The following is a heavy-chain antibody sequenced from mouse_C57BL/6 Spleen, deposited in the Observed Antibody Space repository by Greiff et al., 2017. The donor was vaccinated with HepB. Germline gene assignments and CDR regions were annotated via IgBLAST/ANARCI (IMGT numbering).Heavy chain of an antibody. CDR2: ISDGGSYT. CDR1: GFTFSSYA. J-gene: IGHJ2*01. V-gene: IGHV5-4*01. Sequence: DVHLVESGGGLVKPGGSLKLSCAASGFTFSSYAMSWVRQTPEKRLEWVATISDGGSYTYYPDNVKGRFTISRDNAKNNLYLQMSHLKSEDTAMYYCAGGVADYFDYWGQGTTLTVSS. CDR3: AGGVADYFDY. D-gene: IGHD1-1*02.